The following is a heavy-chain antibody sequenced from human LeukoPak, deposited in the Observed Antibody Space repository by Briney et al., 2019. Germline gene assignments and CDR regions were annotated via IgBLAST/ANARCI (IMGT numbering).Heavy chain of an antibody. D-gene: IGHD3-10*01. J-gene: IGHJ4*02. CDR2: TSSDLNVK. CDR1: GFTFRNYV. CDR3: AREGYYGSGSPPSLYFDY. Sequence: GGSLRLSCAASGFTFRNYVIHWARQAPGKGLEWVAVTSSDLNVKLYADSVKGRFTIPRDNSRSTLYLQMNSLRPEDTAIYYCAREGYYGSGSPPSLYFDYWGQGTLVTVPS. V-gene: IGHV3-30-3*01.